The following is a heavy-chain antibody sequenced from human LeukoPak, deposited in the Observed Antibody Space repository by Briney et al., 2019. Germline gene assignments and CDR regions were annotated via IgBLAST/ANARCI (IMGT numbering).Heavy chain of an antibody. J-gene: IGHJ5*02. V-gene: IGHV4-59*01. CDR2: ISYIGTS. CDR3: ARGQYWFDP. CDR1: GGSISSYY. Sequence: SETLSLTCTVSGGSISSYYWSWIRQPPGKGLEWIAYISYIGTSNYNPSLGGRFTISVDTSKNQFSLKVNSVTAADTAVYYCARGQYWFDPWGQGTLVTVSS. D-gene: IGHD4-11*01.